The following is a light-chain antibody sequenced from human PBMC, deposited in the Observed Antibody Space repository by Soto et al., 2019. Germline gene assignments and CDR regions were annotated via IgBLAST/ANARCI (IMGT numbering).Light chain of an antibody. V-gene: IGLV3-21*04. CDR3: QVWDSSSDRDVV. CDR1: NIGSKS. CDR2: YDS. J-gene: IGLJ2*01. Sequence: SYELTQPPSVSVAPGKTARITCGGNNIGSKSVHWYQQKPGQAPVLVSYYDSDRPSGIPERFSGSNSGNTATLTISRVEAGDEADYYCQVWDSSSDRDVVFGGGTQLTVL.